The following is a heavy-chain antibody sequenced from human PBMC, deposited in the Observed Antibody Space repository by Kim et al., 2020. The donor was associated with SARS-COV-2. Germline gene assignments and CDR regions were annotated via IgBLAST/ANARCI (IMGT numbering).Heavy chain of an antibody. CDR3: ARGNYCSGGSCHQGWFDP. J-gene: IGHJ5*02. V-gene: IGHV4-34*01. D-gene: IGHD2-15*01. CDR2: INHSGST. CDR1: GGSFRGYY. Sequence: SETLSLTCAVYGGSFRGYYWSWIRQPPGKGLEWIGEINHSGSTNYNASLKSRVTISVDTSKNQFSLKLSSVTAADTAVYYCARGNYCSGGSCHQGWFDPWGQGTLVTVSS.